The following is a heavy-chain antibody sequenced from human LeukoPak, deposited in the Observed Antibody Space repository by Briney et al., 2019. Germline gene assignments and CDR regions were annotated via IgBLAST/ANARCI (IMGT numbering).Heavy chain of an antibody. CDR2: IKQDGSEK. J-gene: IGHJ3*02. V-gene: IGHV3-7*01. Sequence: PGGSLRLSCEASGFTFSNYWMSWVRQAPGKGLEWVANIKQDGSEKNYVDSVKGRFTISRDNAKNSLYLQMNSLRAEDTAVYYCVKSLNIAAAVDDTFDIWGQGTMVTVSS. CDR1: GFTFSNYW. D-gene: IGHD6-13*01. CDR3: VKSLNIAAAVDDTFDI.